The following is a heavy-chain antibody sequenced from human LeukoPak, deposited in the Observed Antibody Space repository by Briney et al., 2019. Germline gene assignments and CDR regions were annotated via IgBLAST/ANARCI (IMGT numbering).Heavy chain of an antibody. CDR1: GGSIRSSNYY. CDR2: IYYSGST. V-gene: IGHV4-39*01. CDR3: VRLFYYDTSGPPS. D-gene: IGHD3-22*01. Sequence: SETLSLTCNVLGGSIRSSNYYWGWIRQPPGKGLEGIGSIYYSGSTYYNPSLKGRGTMYVDTSNNQFSLKLTSATATDTAVYYCVRLFYYDTSGPPSWGQGTLVTVSS. J-gene: IGHJ5*02.